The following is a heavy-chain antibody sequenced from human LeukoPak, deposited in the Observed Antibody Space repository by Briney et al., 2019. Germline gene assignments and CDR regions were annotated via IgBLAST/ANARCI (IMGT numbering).Heavy chain of an antibody. J-gene: IGHJ5*02. D-gene: IGHD2-2*01. CDR3: AKALNVLVPSTSRWFDP. CDR1: GLSFSNYA. CDR2: ISDGGAAT. V-gene: IGHV3-23*01. Sequence: GGSLRLSCAASGLSFSNYAMTWVRQAPGKGLEWVSTISDGGAATYYADSVKGRFTISRDNSKNTLSLQMNSLRAEDTAVYYCAKALNVLVPSTSRWFDPWGQGTLVTVSS.